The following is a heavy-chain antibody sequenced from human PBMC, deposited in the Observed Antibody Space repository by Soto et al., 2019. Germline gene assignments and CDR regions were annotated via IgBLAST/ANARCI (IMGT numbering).Heavy chain of an antibody. D-gene: IGHD2-2*01. V-gene: IGHV3-30*18. Sequence: GSLRLSCAASRFSINVYGMNWVRQAPGKGLEWVAVISYDGSNKYYSDSVNGRFIISRDNSKNTLSLQMNSLRPEDSAVYYCAKDLKRGVVPSAKDVWGQGTTVTVSS. CDR1: RFSINVYG. CDR3: AKDLKRGVVPSAKDV. J-gene: IGHJ6*02. CDR2: ISYDGSNK.